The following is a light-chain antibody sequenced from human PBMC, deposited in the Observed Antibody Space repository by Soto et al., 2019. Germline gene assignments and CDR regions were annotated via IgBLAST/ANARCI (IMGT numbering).Light chain of an antibody. CDR1: QGSSSF. V-gene: IGKV1-5*03. Sequence: IQFTQSPSSLSASVGDSVTITCRASQGSSSFLAWYQQKPGKAPKLLIYKSSTLESGVPARFRGSGSGTDFTLTIRSLQPEDFATYYCQQYNSYSQTFGQGTKVDIK. CDR2: KSS. CDR3: QQYNSYSQT. J-gene: IGKJ1*01.